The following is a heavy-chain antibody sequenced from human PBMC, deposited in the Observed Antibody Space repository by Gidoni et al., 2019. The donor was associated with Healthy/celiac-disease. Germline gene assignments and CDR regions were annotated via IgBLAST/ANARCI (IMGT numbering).Heavy chain of an antibody. D-gene: IGHD5-12*01. CDR1: GFTFSSYG. CDR3: ARVTDGYNVAFDI. CDR2: IWYDGSNK. Sequence: QVQLVESGGGVVQPGRSLRLSCAASGFTFSSYGMHWVRQAPGKGLEWVAVIWYDGSNKYYADSVKGRFTISRDNSKNTLYLQMNSLRAEDTAVYYCARVTDGYNVAFDIWGQGTMVTVSS. J-gene: IGHJ3*02. V-gene: IGHV3-33*08.